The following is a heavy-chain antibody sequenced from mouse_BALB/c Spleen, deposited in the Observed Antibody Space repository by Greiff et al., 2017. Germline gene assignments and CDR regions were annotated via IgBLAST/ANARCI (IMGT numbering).Heavy chain of an antibody. CDR2: ISSGGSYT. J-gene: IGHJ2*01. CDR1: GFTFSSYG. V-gene: IGHV5-6*01. D-gene: IGHD1-2*01. CDR3: ARHPLLRLNFDY. Sequence: EVMLVESGGDLVKPGGSLKLSCAASGFTFSSYGMSWVRQTPDKRLEWVATISSGGSYTYYPDSVKGRFTISRDNAKNTLYLQMSSLKSEDTAMYYCARHPLLRLNFDYWGQGTTLTVSS.